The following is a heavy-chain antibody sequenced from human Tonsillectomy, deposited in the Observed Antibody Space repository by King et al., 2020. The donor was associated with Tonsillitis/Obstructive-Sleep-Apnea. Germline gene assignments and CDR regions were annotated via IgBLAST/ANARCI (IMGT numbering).Heavy chain of an antibody. J-gene: IGHJ6*02. D-gene: IGHD1-26*01. CDR3: ATERVVGSDRGHYGMDV. CDR1: GYTLTDLS. V-gene: IGHV1-24*01. Sequence: QLVQSGAEVKKPGASVKVSCKVSGYTLTDLSMHWVRQAPGKGLEWMGGFDPEDGETIYVQKFQGRVTMTEDTSTDIAYMELSSLRFEDTAIYYCATERVVGSDRGHYGMDVWGQGTTVTVSS. CDR2: FDPEDGET.